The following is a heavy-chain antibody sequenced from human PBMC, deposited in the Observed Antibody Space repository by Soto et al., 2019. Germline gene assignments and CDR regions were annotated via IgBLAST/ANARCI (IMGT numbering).Heavy chain of an antibody. CDR3: ARVVVVAATGTDY. CDR1: GFTFSSYA. J-gene: IGHJ4*02. Sequence: EVQVLESGGGLVQPGGSLRLSCAASGFTFSSYAMNWVRQAPGKGLEWVSGINSSGDNTYYADSVKGRFTISRDNSKNTLYLQMYSLRVEDTAVYYCARVVVVAATGTDYWGQGTLVTVSS. CDR2: INSSGDNT. V-gene: IGHV3-23*01. D-gene: IGHD2-15*01.